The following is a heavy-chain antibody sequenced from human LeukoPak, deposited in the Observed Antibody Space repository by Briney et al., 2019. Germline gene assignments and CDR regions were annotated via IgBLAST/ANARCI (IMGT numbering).Heavy chain of an antibody. Sequence: RRSLRLSCAASGFTLSTYSMHSVRQAPGKGLEWVAVILNDGSNKYYADSVKGRFTASIDNSRDTLYLQMNRLRAEDRAVYYCARVDCRSTSCSPFDYWGQGTLVTVS. CDR3: ARVDCRSTSCSPFDY. V-gene: IGHV3-30*01. CDR1: GFTLSTYS. CDR2: ILNDGSNK. J-gene: IGHJ4*02. D-gene: IGHD2-2*01.